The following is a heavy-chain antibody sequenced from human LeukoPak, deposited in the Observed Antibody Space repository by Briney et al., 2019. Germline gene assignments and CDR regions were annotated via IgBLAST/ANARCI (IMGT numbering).Heavy chain of an antibody. CDR2: IYYSGST. J-gene: IGHJ5*02. CDR1: GGSISSYY. Sequence: SETLSLTCTVSGGSISSYYWSWIRQPPGKGLEWIGYIYYSGSTNYNPSLKSRVTISVDTSKNQFSLKLSSVTAADTAVYYCARGGVRLWFDPWGQGTLVTVSS. V-gene: IGHV4-59*08. D-gene: IGHD3-16*01. CDR3: ARGGVRLWFDP.